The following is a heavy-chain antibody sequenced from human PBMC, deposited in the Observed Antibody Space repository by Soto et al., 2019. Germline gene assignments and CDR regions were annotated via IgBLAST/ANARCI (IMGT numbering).Heavy chain of an antibody. Sequence: GGSLRLSCAASGFIFSNYGMHWVRQAPGKGLEWVTVISSDGSKKYYVDSVKGRFTISRDNSRNSLYLQMDSLRPEDTAVYYCATDGPGKQSLVGYFFDYSAQGSLVIGSS. J-gene: IGHJ4*02. V-gene: IGHV3-30*03. D-gene: IGHD6-19*01. CDR2: ISSDGSKK. CDR3: ATDGPGKQSLVGYFFDY. CDR1: GFIFSNYG.